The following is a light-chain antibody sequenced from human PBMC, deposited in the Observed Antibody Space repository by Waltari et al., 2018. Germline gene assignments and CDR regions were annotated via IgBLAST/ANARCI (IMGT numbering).Light chain of an antibody. V-gene: IGKV3-11*01. CDR2: GAS. J-gene: IGKJ5*01. CDR1: QSVSSY. CDR3: QQRSNWLIT. Sequence: EIVLTQSPATLSLSPGERATLSCRASQSVSSYLAWYQLKPGQAPRLLIYGASNRATGIPARFSGSGSGTDFTLTISSLEPEDFAVYYCQQRSNWLITFGQGTRLEIK.